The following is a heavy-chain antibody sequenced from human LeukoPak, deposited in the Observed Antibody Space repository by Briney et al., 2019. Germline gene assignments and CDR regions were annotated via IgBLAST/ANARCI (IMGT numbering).Heavy chain of an antibody. V-gene: IGHV4-39*01. D-gene: IGHD4-17*01. CDR2: IYNSGST. Sequence: SETLSLTCTVSGGSISSSSFYWGWIRQPPGKGLEWIGSIYNSGSTSYNPSLKSRVTISVDTSRNQFSLKLSSVTAADTALYYCARHPDYGDYSFDYWGQGTLVTASS. CDR1: GGSISSSSFY. J-gene: IGHJ4*02. CDR3: ARHPDYGDYSFDY.